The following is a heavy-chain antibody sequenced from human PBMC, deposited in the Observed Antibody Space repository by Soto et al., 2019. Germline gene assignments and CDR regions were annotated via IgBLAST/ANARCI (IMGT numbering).Heavy chain of an antibody. V-gene: IGHV3-74*01. CDR1: GFTFDTYW. CDR2: INSDGTIS. Sequence: GGSLRLSCAASGFTFDTYWMNWVRQAPGKGPEWLPGINSDGTISSYADSVKGRFTISRDNARNTLSLQMNSLRADDTAVYYCARLSGDHSAFFSYGMDAWGQGTTVTVSS. J-gene: IGHJ6*02. D-gene: IGHD2-21*01. CDR3: ARLSGDHSAFFSYGMDA.